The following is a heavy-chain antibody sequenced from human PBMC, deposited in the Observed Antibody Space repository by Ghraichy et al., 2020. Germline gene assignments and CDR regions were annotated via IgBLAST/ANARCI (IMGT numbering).Heavy chain of an antibody. D-gene: IGHD6-13*01. CDR1: GFTFSSYS. CDR3: ARGYSSSWAFDY. V-gene: IGHV3-21*01. J-gene: IGHJ4*02. CDR2: ISSSSSYI. Sequence: GGSLRLSCAASGFTFSSYSMNWVRQAPGKGLEWVSSISSSSSYIYYADSVKGRFTISRDNAKNSLYLQMNSLRAEDTAVYYCARGYSSSWAFDYWGQGTLVTVSS.